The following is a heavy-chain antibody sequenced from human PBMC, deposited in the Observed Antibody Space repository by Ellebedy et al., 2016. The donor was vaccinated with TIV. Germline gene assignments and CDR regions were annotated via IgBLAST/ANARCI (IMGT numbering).Heavy chain of an antibody. CDR3: AREVLGGQGDMDV. J-gene: IGHJ6*04. CDR2: IWSDGSEE. V-gene: IGHV3-33*01. Sequence: PGGSLRLSCAPSGFIFSHYHMHWVRQAPGKGLEWVALIWSDGSEEYYAASVKGRFTLSRDNSKNTLYLQMNSLTAKDTAVYYCAREVLGGQGDMDVWGKGTTVTVSS. D-gene: IGHD3-10*01. CDR1: GFIFSHYH.